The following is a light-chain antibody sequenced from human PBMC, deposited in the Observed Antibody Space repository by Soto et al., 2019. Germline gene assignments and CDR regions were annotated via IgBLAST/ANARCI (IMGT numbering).Light chain of an antibody. Sequence: QSVLTQPPSASGSPGQSVTISCTGTLSDVGGQNLVSWYRQDPGKAPKLIIYDVNQRPSGVPDRFSGSKSGSTACLTVSGLQAEDEANYYCSSYTGTNVIFGGGTKLTVL. CDR2: DVN. J-gene: IGLJ2*01. CDR3: SSYTGTNVI. CDR1: LSDVGGQNL. V-gene: IGLV2-8*01.